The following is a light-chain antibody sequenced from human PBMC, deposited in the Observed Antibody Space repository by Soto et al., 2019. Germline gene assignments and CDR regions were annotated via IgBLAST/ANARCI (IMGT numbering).Light chain of an antibody. CDR3: SSYAGSSWV. Sequence: QSVLTQPPSASGSPGQSVTISCTGTSRDVGAYNYVSWYQQHPGKAPKLMIYDVSKRPSGVPYRFSGSKSGNAASLTVSGLQGEDEADYYCSSYAGSSWVFGGGTKLTV. J-gene: IGLJ3*02. V-gene: IGLV2-8*01. CDR2: DVS. CDR1: SRDVGAYNY.